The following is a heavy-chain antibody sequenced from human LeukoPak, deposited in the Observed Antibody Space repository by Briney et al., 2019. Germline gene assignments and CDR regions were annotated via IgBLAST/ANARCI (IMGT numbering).Heavy chain of an antibody. D-gene: IGHD6-19*01. Sequence: GGCLRLSCAASGFTFRDYAMTWVRQAPGKGLEWVSAIVGSGGSKYYADSVKGRFTISRDNSRDTLFLQMNSLRAEDTAVYYCAKDRGPWLVPPYFDYWGQGTLVTVSS. CDR1: GFTFRDYA. J-gene: IGHJ4*02. CDR3: AKDRGPWLVPPYFDY. CDR2: IVGSGGSK. V-gene: IGHV3-23*01.